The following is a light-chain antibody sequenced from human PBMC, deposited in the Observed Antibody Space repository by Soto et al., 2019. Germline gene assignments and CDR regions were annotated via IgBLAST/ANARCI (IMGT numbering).Light chain of an antibody. V-gene: IGKV1-5*01. J-gene: IGKJ2*01. CDR1: QSVGTW. Sequence: EILFTQPPSPLPESVGDKVTDSRRVCQSVGTWVAWYQQRPGKAPKLLIFDASTLATGVPSRFSGSGSGTDFSLTISSLQPDDFATYYCQQYYSFAPYTFGQGTKVDI. CDR3: QQYYSFAPYT. CDR2: DAS.